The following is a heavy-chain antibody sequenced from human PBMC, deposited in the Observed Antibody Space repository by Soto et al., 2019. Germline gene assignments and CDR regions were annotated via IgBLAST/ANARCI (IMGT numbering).Heavy chain of an antibody. CDR1: GFTFGDYA. V-gene: IGHV3-49*03. CDR2: IRSKAYGGTT. J-gene: IGHJ4*02. Sequence: GGSLRLSCTASGFTFGDYAMSWFRQAPGKGLEWVGFIRSKAYGGTTEYAASVKGRFTISRDDSKSIAYLQMNSLKTEDTAVYYCTRDQKITIFGVVRTYYFDYWGQGTLVTVSS. D-gene: IGHD3-3*01. CDR3: TRDQKITIFGVVRTYYFDY.